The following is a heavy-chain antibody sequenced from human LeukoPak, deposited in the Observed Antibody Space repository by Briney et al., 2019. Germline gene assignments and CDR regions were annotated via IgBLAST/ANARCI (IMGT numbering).Heavy chain of an antibody. J-gene: IGHJ4*02. D-gene: IGHD3-10*01. Sequence: GGSLRLSCAASGFTFSSYSMTRVRQAPGKWLEWVSAISGSGGSTYYADSVKGRFTISRDNSKNTLYLQMNSLRAEDTAVYYCAKGPMVRGVIRGNLFDYWGQGTLVTVSS. CDR2: ISGSGGST. V-gene: IGHV3-23*01. CDR3: AKGPMVRGVIRGNLFDY. CDR1: GFTFSSYS.